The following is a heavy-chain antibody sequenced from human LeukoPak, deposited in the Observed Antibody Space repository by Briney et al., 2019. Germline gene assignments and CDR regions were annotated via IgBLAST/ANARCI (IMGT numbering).Heavy chain of an antibody. V-gene: IGHV1-2*02. CDR1: VYTFTLYY. Sequence: GASVTVSCKASVYTFTLYYMHWVRQAPGQGLEWMGWINPNSGGTNYAQKFQGRVTMTRDTSISTAYMELSRLRSDDTAVYYCARAPGIAAAGRLWGQGTLVTVSS. D-gene: IGHD6-13*01. CDR3: ARAPGIAAAGRL. CDR2: INPNSGGT. J-gene: IGHJ4*02.